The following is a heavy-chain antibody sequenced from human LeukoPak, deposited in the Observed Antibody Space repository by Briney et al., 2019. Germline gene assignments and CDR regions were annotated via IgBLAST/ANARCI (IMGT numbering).Heavy chain of an antibody. V-gene: IGHV1-18*01. Sequence: ASVKVSCKASGYTFTGYGISWVRQAPGQGLEWMGWISAYNGNTNYAQKLQGRVTMTTDTSTSTAYMELRSLRSDDTAVYYCARDVVVVAATSIYYYYGMDVWGQGTTVTVSS. CDR3: ARDVVVVAATSIYYYYGMDV. CDR2: ISAYNGNT. J-gene: IGHJ6*02. D-gene: IGHD2-15*01. CDR1: GYTFTGYG.